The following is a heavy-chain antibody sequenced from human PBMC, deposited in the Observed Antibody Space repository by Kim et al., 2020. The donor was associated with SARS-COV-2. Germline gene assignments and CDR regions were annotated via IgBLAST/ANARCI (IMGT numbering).Heavy chain of an antibody. CDR3: AALREATTFDS. D-gene: IGHD1-26*01. V-gene: IGHV3-74*01. CDR2: INSDGSTT. CDR1: GFTFSSYW. Sequence: GGSLRLSCAASGFTFSSYWMHWVRQAPGKGLVWVSRINSDGSTTNYADSVKGRFTISRDNAKNTLYLQMNSLRAEDTAVYYCAALREATTFDSWGQGPVVTVSS. J-gene: IGHJ4*02.